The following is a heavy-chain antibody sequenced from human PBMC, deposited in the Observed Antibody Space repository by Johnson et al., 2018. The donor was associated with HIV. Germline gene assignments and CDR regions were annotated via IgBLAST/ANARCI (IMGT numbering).Heavy chain of an antibody. D-gene: IGHD4-11*01. CDR3: AKVRARWTTCDDAFDI. CDR2: ISYDGNNK. Sequence: QVQLVESGGGVVQPGRSLRLSCAASGFTFSSYAMHWVHQAPGKGLEWVAVISYDGNNKYYADSVKGRFPISRDNSKNTLYLQMNGLRPEDTAVYYCAKVRARWTTCDDAFDIWGHGTMVTVSS. CDR1: GFTFSSYA. V-gene: IGHV3-30*04. J-gene: IGHJ3*02.